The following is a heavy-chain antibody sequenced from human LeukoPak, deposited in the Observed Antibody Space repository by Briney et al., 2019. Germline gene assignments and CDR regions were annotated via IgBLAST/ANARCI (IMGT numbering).Heavy chain of an antibody. CDR1: GYTLTELP. J-gene: IGHJ6*02. CDR3: ATALRGSYSYYYYYYGMDV. Sequence: ASVKASCKVSGYTLTELPMHWVRQAPGKGLEWMGGFDPEDGETIYAQKFQGRVTMTEDTSTDTAYMELSSLRSEDTAVYYCATALRGSYSYYYYYYGMDVWGQGTTVTVSS. V-gene: IGHV1-24*01. CDR2: FDPEDGET. D-gene: IGHD1-26*01.